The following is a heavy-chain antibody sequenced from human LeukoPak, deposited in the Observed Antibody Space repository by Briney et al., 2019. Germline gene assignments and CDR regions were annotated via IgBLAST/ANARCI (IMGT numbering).Heavy chain of an antibody. Sequence: ASVKVSCKASGYTFTGYYMHWVRQAPGQGLEWMGWINPNSGGTNYAQKFQGWVTMTRDTSISTAYMELSRLRSDDTAVYYCARDYGGNWGLFDYWGQGTLVTVSS. V-gene: IGHV1-2*04. CDR3: ARDYGGNWGLFDY. CDR2: INPNSGGT. CDR1: GYTFTGYY. D-gene: IGHD4-23*01. J-gene: IGHJ4*02.